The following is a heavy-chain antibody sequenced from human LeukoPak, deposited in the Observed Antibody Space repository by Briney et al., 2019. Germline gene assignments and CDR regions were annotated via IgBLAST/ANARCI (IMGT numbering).Heavy chain of an antibody. D-gene: IGHD3-22*01. Sequence: PSETLSLTCTVSGGSISSYYWSWIRQPPGKGLEWIGYIYYSGSTNYNPSLKSRVTISVDTSKNQFSLKLSSVTAADTAVYYCARLGYYDSSGYYGDTFAFDIWGQGTMVTVSS. V-gene: IGHV4-59*08. CDR3: ARLGYYDSSGYYGDTFAFDI. CDR2: IYYSGST. J-gene: IGHJ3*02. CDR1: GGSISSYY.